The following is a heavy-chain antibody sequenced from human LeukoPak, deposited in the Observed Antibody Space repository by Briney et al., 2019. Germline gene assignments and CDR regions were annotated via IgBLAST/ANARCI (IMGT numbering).Heavy chain of an antibody. CDR3: AKDQGQAVVPRRFDY. J-gene: IGHJ4*02. D-gene: IGHD2-2*01. CDR1: GFMFSNFA. V-gene: IGHV3-23*01. Sequence: GGSLRLSCAASGFMFSNFAKSWVRQAPGKGLEWVSTIYYSGGNTYSADSVKGRFTISRDNAKNTLYLQMNSLRAEDTAVYYCAKDQGQAVVPRRFDYWGQGTLVTASS. CDR2: IYYSGGNT.